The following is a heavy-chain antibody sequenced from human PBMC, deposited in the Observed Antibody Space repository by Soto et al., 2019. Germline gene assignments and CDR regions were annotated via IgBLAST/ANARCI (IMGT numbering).Heavy chain of an antibody. V-gene: IGHV4-59*11. CDR2: IHSGGST. CDR3: ARVLGSGYSDY. Sequence: PSETLSLTCTVSGGSISRHSWSWIRQPPGKGLEWIGYIHSGGSTNYNPSLKSRITISLDTSKNQFSLQLNSVTAADTAVYYCARVLGSGYSDYWGQGTLVTVSS. J-gene: IGHJ4*02. D-gene: IGHD3-22*01. CDR1: GGSISRHS.